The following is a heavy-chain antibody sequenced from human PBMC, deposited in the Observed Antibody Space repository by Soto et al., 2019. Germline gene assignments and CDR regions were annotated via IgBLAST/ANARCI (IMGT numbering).Heavy chain of an antibody. Sequence: EVQLLESGGVLVQPGGSLRLSCEASGFTFETTALSWVRQAPGKGLEWVATISGTGLSKYYADSMKSRFIISRDNPRNTLYLQMNSLRDEDTAIYYCASAGSVNEDMWETHFWGQGTPVTVSS. CDR2: ISGTGLSK. V-gene: IGHV3-23*01. CDR3: ASAGSVNEDMWETHF. CDR1: GFTFETTA. J-gene: IGHJ4*02. D-gene: IGHD1-26*01.